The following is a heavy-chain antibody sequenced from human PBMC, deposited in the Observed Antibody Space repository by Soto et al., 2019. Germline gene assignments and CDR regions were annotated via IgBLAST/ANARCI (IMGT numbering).Heavy chain of an antibody. CDR1: GYTFTSYA. V-gene: IGHV1-3*01. CDR3: ARVLGVAKGDY. D-gene: IGHD3-3*01. J-gene: IGHJ4*02. CDR2: INAGNGNT. Sequence: ASVKVSCKASGYTFTSYAIHWVRQAPGQRLEWMGWINAGNGNTKYSQKFQGRVTITRDTSASTAYMELSSLRSQDTAVYYCARVLGVAKGDYWGQGTLVTVSS.